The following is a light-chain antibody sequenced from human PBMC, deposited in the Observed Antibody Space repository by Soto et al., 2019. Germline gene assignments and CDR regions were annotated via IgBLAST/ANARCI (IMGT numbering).Light chain of an antibody. CDR1: QSVSSY. CDR2: DAS. CDR3: QQRSNWPGT. J-gene: IGKJ1*01. V-gene: IGKV3-11*01. Sequence: EIVLTQSPATLSLSPGERATLSCRASQSVSSYLAWYQQKPGQAPRLLIYDASNRTTGIPARFIGSGSGTDFTLTISSLEPEDFAVSYCQQRSNWPGTFGQGTKVEIK.